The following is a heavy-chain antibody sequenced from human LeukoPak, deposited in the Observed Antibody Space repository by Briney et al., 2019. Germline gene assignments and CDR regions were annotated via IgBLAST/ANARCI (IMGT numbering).Heavy chain of an antibody. V-gene: IGHV1-18*01. D-gene: IGHD5-12*01. CDR2: ISAYNGNT. CDR3: ASLGDGYNYDFDY. CDR1: GYTFTSYG. Sequence: ASVKVSCKASGYTFTSYGISWVRQAPGQGLEWMGWISAYNGNTNYAQKLQGRVTMTRDTSTSTVYMELSSLRSEDTAVYYCASLGDGYNYDFDYWGQGTLVTVSS. J-gene: IGHJ4*02.